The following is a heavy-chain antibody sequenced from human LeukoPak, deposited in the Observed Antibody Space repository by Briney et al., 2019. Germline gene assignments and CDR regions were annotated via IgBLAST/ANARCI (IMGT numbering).Heavy chain of an antibody. Sequence: GASVKVSCKTSGYTFTSYYMHWVRQAPGQGLEWMGIINPSGGSTNYAQKSHGRVTMTRDMSTRTVYMELGSLRSEDTAVYYCAREMTTVTTGGGDYWGQGTLVSVSS. V-gene: IGHV1-46*01. CDR1: GYTFTSYY. D-gene: IGHD4-17*01. CDR2: INPSGGST. J-gene: IGHJ4*02. CDR3: AREMTTVTTGGGDY.